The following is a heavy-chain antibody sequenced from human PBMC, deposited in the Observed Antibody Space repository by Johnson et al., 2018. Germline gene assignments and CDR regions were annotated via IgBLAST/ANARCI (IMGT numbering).Heavy chain of an antibody. J-gene: IGHJ1*01. CDR1: GFTFNFYA. CDR2: ISYDATSK. CDR3: AKDRSGGVDVPSEYFQH. V-gene: IGHV3-30-3*01. D-gene: IGHD4-23*01. Sequence: VQLLESGGGVVQPGRSLRLSCAASGFTFNFYAMHWVRQAPGRGLEWVAIISYDATSKYYADSVKGRFTISRDNSKNTLYLQMNSLRPEDKAVYYCAKDRSGGVDVPSEYFQHWGQGTLVTVSS.